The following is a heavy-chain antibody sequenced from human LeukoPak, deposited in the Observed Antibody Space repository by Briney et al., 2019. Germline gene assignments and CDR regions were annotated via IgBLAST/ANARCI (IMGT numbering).Heavy chain of an antibody. CDR2: INPSGGST. CDR1: GYSFTSYG. D-gene: IGHD1-26*01. V-gene: IGHV1-46*01. CDR3: ARDLRPSGSYYDY. J-gene: IGHJ4*02. Sequence: GESLKISCKGSGYSFTSYGISWVRQAPGQGLEWMGIINPSGGSTSYAQKFQGRVTMTRDTSTSTVYMELSSLRSEDTAVYYCARDLRPSGSYYDYWGQGTLVTVSS.